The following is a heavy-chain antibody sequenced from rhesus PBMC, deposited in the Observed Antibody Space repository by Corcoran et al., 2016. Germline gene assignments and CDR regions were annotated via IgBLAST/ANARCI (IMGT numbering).Heavy chain of an antibody. CDR3: ARVGSSWSEWDTVGTEWYFDL. CDR2: IYGSGGGN. Sequence: QVQLQESGPGLVKPSETLSLTCAVSGYSISSGYYWGLIRQPPGKGLEWIGSIYGSGGGNYLNPSLKSRVTLSVDTSKNQFSLKLSSVTAADTAVYYCARVGSSWSEWDTVGTEWYFDLWGPGTPITISS. V-gene: IGHV4S14*01. J-gene: IGHJ2*01. D-gene: IGHD5-42*01. CDR1: GYSISSGYY.